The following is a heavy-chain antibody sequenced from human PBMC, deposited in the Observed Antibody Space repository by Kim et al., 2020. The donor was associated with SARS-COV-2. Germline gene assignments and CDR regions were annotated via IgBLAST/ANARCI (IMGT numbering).Heavy chain of an antibody. V-gene: IGHV7-4-1*02. Sequence: ASVKVSCKASGYTFTSYAMNWVRQAPGQGLEWMGWINTNTGNPTYAQGFTGRFVFSLDTSVSTAYLQISSLKAEDTAVYYCARAPYSSPYKTYYGMDVWGQGTTVTVSS. D-gene: IGHD6-13*01. CDR3: ARAPYSSPYKTYYGMDV. J-gene: IGHJ6*02. CDR1: GYTFTSYA. CDR2: INTNTGNP.